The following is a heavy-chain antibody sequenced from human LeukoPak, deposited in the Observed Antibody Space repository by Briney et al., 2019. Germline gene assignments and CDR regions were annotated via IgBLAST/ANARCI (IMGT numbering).Heavy chain of an antibody. CDR1: GFTFSNYA. CDR3: AKNAGYSGSRLYDY. D-gene: IGHD1-26*01. V-gene: IGHV3-23*01. Sequence: GGSLRLSCAASGFTFSNYAMSWVRQAPGKGLEWVSGISGSGDITYYADSVKGRFTISRDNSKNTLYLQMNSLRAEDTAVYYCAKNAGYSGSRLYDYWGQGTVVTVSS. J-gene: IGHJ4*02. CDR2: ISGSGDIT.